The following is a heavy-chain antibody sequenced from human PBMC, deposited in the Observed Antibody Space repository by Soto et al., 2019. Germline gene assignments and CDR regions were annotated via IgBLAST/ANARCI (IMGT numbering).Heavy chain of an antibody. V-gene: IGHV4-31*03. CDR3: ARDAPTSSGYYLSHWFDP. CDR1: GGSISSGGYY. CDR2: IYYSGST. J-gene: IGHJ5*02. D-gene: IGHD3-22*01. Sequence: SETLSLTCTVSGGSISSGGYYWSWIRQHPGKGLEWIGYIYYSGSTYYNPSLKSRVTISVDTSKNQFSLKLSSVTAADTAVYYCARDAPTSSGYYLSHWFDPWGQGTLVTVSS.